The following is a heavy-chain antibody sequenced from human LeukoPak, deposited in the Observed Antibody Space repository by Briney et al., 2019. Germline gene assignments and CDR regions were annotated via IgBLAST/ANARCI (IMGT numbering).Heavy chain of an antibody. Sequence: ASVKVSCKASGYTFTSYGIGWVRQAHGQGLEWMGWISAYNGNTNYAQKLQGRVTMTTDTSTSTAYMELRSLRSDDTAVYYCARDKWSPYYDILTGNYYYYGMDVWGQGTTVTVSS. D-gene: IGHD3-9*01. J-gene: IGHJ6*02. CDR2: ISAYNGNT. V-gene: IGHV1-18*01. CDR1: GYTFTSYG. CDR3: ARDKWSPYYDILTGNYYYYGMDV.